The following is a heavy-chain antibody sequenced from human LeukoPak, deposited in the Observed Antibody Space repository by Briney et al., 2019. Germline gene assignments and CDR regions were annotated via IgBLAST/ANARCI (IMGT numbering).Heavy chain of an antibody. J-gene: IGHJ2*01. D-gene: IGHD3-22*01. CDR1: GFTFSNYE. Sequence: PGGSLRLSCAASGFTFSNYEMNWVRQAPGKGLEWVSYISSSGRTIDYADSVKGRFTISRDNAKKSLYLQMNSLRAEDTAVYYCARSPYHDSSGYYSYWYFDLWGRGTLVTVSS. V-gene: IGHV3-48*03. CDR3: ARSPYHDSSGYYSYWYFDL. CDR2: ISSSGRTI.